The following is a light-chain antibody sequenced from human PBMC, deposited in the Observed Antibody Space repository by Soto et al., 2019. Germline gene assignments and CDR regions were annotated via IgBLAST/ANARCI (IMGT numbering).Light chain of an antibody. V-gene: IGLV1-44*01. CDR3: AAWDDSLNGREV. CDR1: RSNIGSNS. CDR2: SNN. Sequence: QSVLTQPPSASGTTGQRVTISCSGSRSNIGSNSVNWYQQLPGAAPKLLIYSNNQRPSGVPDRFSGSKSGTSASLAISGLQSEDEADYYCAAWDDSLNGREVFGTGT. J-gene: IGLJ1*01.